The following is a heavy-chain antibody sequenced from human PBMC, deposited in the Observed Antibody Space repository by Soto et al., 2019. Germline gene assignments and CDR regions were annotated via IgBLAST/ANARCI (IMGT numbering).Heavy chain of an antibody. CDR1: GGSISSSSYY. D-gene: IGHD3-3*01. J-gene: IGHJ5*02. Sequence: PSETLSLTCTVSGGSISSSSYYWGWIRQPPGKGLEWIGTIYYSGSTYYNPSLKSRVTISVDTSKNQFSLNLNSVTAADTAVYSCARHLWSGYSNWFDPWGQGTLVTVSS. CDR2: IYYSGST. V-gene: IGHV4-39*01. CDR3: ARHLWSGYSNWFDP.